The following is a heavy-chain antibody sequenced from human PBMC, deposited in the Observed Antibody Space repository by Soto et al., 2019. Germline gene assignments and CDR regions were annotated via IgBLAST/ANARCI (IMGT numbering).Heavy chain of an antibody. J-gene: IGHJ4*02. CDR3: ARGSSGYYRDY. D-gene: IGHD3-22*01. V-gene: IGHV4-61*01. Sequence: PSETLSLTCTVSGGSVSSGSYYWSWIRQPPGKGLEWIGYIYYSGSTNYNPSLKSRVTISVDTSKNQFSLKLSSVTAADTAVYYGARGSSGYYRDYWGQGTMVTVSS. CDR2: IYYSGST. CDR1: GGSVSSGSYY.